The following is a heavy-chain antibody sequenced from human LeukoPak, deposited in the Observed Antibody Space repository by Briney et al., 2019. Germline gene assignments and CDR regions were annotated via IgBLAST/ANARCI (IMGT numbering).Heavy chain of an antibody. V-gene: IGHV5-51*01. Sequence: GESLKFSCKTSGYNFEDYWIGWVRQMPGKGLEWMGIIYPGDSDVRYSPSLQGQISISADKSTSVAYLQWNSLKASDRGMYFCARRPPSGSGWYYFDSWGQGTVVTVSS. J-gene: IGHJ4*02. CDR3: ARRPPSGSGWYYFDS. CDR2: IYPGDSDV. CDR1: GYNFEDYW. D-gene: IGHD6-19*01.